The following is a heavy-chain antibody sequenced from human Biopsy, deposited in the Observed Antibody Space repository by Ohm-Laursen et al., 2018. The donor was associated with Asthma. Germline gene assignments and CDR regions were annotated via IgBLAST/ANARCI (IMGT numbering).Heavy chain of an antibody. CDR2: ISYDGSNK. V-gene: IGHV3-30*03. J-gene: IGHJ3*02. Sequence: SLRLSCAASGFTFSSYSMHWVRQAPGKGLEWVAVISYDGSNKYYADSVKGRFTISRDNSKNTLYLQMNSLRAEDTAVYYCARGNHHLDYGGNSGAFDIWGQGTMVTVSS. D-gene: IGHD4-23*01. CDR3: ARGNHHLDYGGNSGAFDI. CDR1: GFTFSSYS.